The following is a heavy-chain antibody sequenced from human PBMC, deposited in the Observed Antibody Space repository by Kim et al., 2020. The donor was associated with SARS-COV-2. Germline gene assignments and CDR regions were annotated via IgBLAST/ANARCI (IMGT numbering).Heavy chain of an antibody. CDR1: GGTFSSYA. D-gene: IGHD2-15*01. Sequence: SVKVSCKASGGTFSSYAISWVRQAPGQGLEWMGRIIPILGIANYAQKFQGRVTITADKSTSTAYMELSSLRSEDTAVYYCAREAVVVGRFDYWGQGTLVTVSS. V-gene: IGHV1-69*04. CDR3: AREAVVVGRFDY. CDR2: IIPILGIA. J-gene: IGHJ4*02.